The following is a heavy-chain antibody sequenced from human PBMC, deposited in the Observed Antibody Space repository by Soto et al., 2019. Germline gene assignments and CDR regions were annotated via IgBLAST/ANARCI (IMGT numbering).Heavy chain of an antibody. CDR3: ATGGWAARQGWFDP. J-gene: IGHJ5*02. V-gene: IGHV1-24*01. Sequence: ASVKVSCKVSGYTLTELSMHWVRQAPGKGLEWMGGFDPEDGETIYAQKFQGRVTMTEDTSTDTAYMELSSLRSEDTAAYYCATGGWAARQGWFDPWGQGTLVTVSS. CDR2: FDPEDGET. D-gene: IGHD6-6*01. CDR1: GYTLTELS.